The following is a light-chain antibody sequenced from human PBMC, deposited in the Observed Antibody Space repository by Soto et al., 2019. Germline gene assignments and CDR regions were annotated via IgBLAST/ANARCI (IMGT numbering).Light chain of an antibody. J-gene: IGLJ1*01. Sequence: QSALTQPPSASGSPGQSVTISCTGTSSDVGGYNYVSWYQQHPGKAPKLMIYEVSKRPSGVPDRFSGSKSGNTASLTVSGFQAEDEADYYCNSYAGRNTLYVFGTGTKVPVL. CDR2: EVS. CDR3: NSYAGRNTLYV. V-gene: IGLV2-8*01. CDR1: SSDVGGYNY.